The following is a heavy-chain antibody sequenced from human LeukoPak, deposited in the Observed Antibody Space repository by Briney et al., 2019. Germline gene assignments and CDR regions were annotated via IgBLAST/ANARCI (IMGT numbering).Heavy chain of an antibody. Sequence: PGGSLRLSCAASGFTFSSYAMHWVRQAPGKGQEWVAVISYDGSNKYYADSVKGRFTISRDNSKNTLYLQMNSLRAEDTAVYYCARDVTGISGSGNAFDIWGQGAMVTVSS. CDR1: GFTFSSYA. CDR2: ISYDGSNK. J-gene: IGHJ3*02. V-gene: IGHV3-30*01. CDR3: ARDVTGISGSGNAFDI. D-gene: IGHD1-26*01.